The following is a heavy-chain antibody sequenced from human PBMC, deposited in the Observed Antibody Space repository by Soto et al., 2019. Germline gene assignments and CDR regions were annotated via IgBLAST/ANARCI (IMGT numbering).Heavy chain of an antibody. D-gene: IGHD3-3*01. CDR1: ECIFSRYT. J-gene: IGHJ6*02. CDR3: ARDRDFWSGYYTGMDV. CDR2: INTANGNT. V-gene: IGHV1-3*04. Sequence: QVHLVQSGSEVKEPGASVKVSCKASECIFSRYTMYWVRQALGQRPEWMGWINTANGNTEYSEKFQGRVTITRDTLANTAYMELSSLRYEDTAHYYSARDRDFWSGYYTGMDVWGQGTTITVSS.